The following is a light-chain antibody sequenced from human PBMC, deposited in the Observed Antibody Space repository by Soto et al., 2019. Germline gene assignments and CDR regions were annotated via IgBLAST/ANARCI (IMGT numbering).Light chain of an antibody. Sequence: ELVMTQSPVTLSVSPGERATLSCRASQSVSNNLAWYQQKPGQAPSLLIYGASTRATGIPARFSGSGSGTESTLTISSLQSEDFAVYYCQQYNNWPPFTFGQGTRLEIK. CDR3: QQYNNWPPFT. CDR2: GAS. V-gene: IGKV3-15*01. CDR1: QSVSNN. J-gene: IGKJ5*01.